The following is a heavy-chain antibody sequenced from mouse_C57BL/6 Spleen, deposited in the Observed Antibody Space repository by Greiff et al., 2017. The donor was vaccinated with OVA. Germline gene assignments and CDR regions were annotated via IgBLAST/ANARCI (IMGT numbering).Heavy chain of an antibody. D-gene: IGHD4-1*01. CDR2: IYPRSGNT. V-gene: IGHV1-81*01. CDR1: GYTFTSYG. Sequence: QVQLKQSGAELARPGASVKLSCKASGYTFTSYGISWVKQRTGQGLEWIGEIYPRSGNTYYNEKFKGKATLTADKSSSTAYMELRSLTSEDSAVYFCARELGRGKDFDYWGQGTTLTVSS. J-gene: IGHJ2*01. CDR3: ARELGRGKDFDY.